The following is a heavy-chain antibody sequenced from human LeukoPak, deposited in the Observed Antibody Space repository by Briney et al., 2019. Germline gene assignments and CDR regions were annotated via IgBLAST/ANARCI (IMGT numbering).Heavy chain of an antibody. V-gene: IGHV3-74*01. CDR2: INLDGRGT. J-gene: IGHJ4*02. Sequence: GGSLRLSCSASGFTFSSFWMHWIRQAPGKGLVWVSRINLDGRGTTYADSVKGRFTISRDNAKNTLYLEMNSLRAEDTAIYYCTRDQRGNWNDTPRYWGQGTLVTVSS. D-gene: IGHD1-1*01. CDR3: TRDQRGNWNDTPRY. CDR1: GFTFSSFW.